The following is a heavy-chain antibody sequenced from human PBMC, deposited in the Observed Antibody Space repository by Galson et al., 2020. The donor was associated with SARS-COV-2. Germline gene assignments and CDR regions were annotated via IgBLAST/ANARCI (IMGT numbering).Heavy chain of an antibody. CDR1: GGSISSGSYY. CDR3: AIRIAARLDYYYYMDV. J-gene: IGHJ6*03. V-gene: IGHV4-61*02. D-gene: IGHD6-6*01. Sequence: SETLSLTCTVSGGSISSGSYYWSWIRQPAGKGLEWIGRIYTSGSTNYNPSLKSRVTISVDTSKNQFSLKLSSVTAADTAVYYCAIRIAARLDYYYYMDVWGKGTTVTVSS. CDR2: IYTSGST.